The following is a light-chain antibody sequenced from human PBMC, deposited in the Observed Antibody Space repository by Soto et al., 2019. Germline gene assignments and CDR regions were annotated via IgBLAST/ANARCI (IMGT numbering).Light chain of an antibody. CDR3: QQYGSSRT. Sequence: VVTQSPPTLSLSPGEGATLSCRASQSVSSSYLAWYQQKPGQAPRLLIYGASSRATGIPDRFSGSGSGTDFTLTISRLEPEDFAVYYCQQYGSSRTFGQGTKVDIK. CDR1: QSVSSSY. CDR2: GAS. V-gene: IGKV3-20*01. J-gene: IGKJ1*01.